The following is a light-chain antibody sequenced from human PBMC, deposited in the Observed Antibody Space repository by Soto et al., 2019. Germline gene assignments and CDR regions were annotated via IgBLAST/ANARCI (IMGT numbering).Light chain of an antibody. J-gene: IGLJ1*01. CDR2: GNT. CDR3: QSYENSRTGFYV. V-gene: IGLV1-40*01. CDR1: SSDIGAGFD. Sequence: QSVLTQPPSVSGAPGQRVTISCTGSSSDIGAGFDVHWYQHLPGTAPKLLTYGNTNRPSGVPGRFSGSKSGTSASLVITGLQAEDEADYYCQSYENSRTGFYVFGTGTKLTVL.